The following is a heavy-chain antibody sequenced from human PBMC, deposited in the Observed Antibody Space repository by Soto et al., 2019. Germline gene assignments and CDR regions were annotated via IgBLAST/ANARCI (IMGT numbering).Heavy chain of an antibody. CDR1: GFTFSGFW. J-gene: IGHJ4*02. Sequence: EVQLVESGGGLVQPGGSLRLSCTASGFTFSGFWMHWVRQAPGKGLVWVSRINGDGSVTNYADSVKGRFTISRDNAKNTLYLQMTSLRVEVTAVYSCGRVKETSGWGAFDYWGQGTLVSVSS. CDR2: INGDGSVT. CDR3: GRVKETSGWGAFDY. D-gene: IGHD6-19*01. V-gene: IGHV3-74*01.